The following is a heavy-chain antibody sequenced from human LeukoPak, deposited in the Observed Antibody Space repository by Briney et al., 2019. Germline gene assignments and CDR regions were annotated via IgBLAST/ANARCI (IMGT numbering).Heavy chain of an antibody. CDR3: AKDTEVTGVTEFDY. CDR1: GFTFSDYY. V-gene: IGHV3-11*01. D-gene: IGHD7-27*01. J-gene: IGHJ4*02. CDR2: ISSSGSTI. Sequence: PGGSLRLSCAASGFTFSDYYMSWIRQAPGKGLEWVSYISSSGSTIYYADSVKGRFTISRDNAKNSLYLQMNSLRAEDTAVYYCAKDTEVTGVTEFDYWGQGTLVTVSS.